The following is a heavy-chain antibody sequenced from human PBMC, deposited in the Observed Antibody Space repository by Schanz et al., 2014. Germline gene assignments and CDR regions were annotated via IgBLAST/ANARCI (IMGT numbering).Heavy chain of an antibody. D-gene: IGHD2-8*02. Sequence: QVQLQQWGAGLLKPSETLSLTCAVYGGSISSHFWSWIRQPPGKGLEWIGYMYHSGSSNYNPSLRSRVTISVDTSKNQFSLKMTSLTAADTAVYFCARVGGGILTSWYSLDSWGQGTLVTVSS. CDR1: GGSISSHF. J-gene: IGHJ4*02. CDR2: MYHSGSS. CDR3: ARVGGGILTSWYSLDS. V-gene: IGHV4-59*11.